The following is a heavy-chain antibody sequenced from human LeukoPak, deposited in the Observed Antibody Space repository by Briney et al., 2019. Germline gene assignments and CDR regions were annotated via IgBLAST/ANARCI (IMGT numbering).Heavy chain of an antibody. CDR2: ISWNSGNI. J-gene: IGHJ4*02. D-gene: IGHD3-10*01. CDR1: GFTFDDYA. CDR3: AKGQGYGSGSSFDY. Sequence: GGSLRLSCAASGFTFDDYAMRWVRQAPGKGLEWVSGISWNSGNIGYADSVKGRFTISRDNAKNSLYLQMNSLRAEDTALYYCAKGQGYGSGSSFDYWGQGTPVTVSS. V-gene: IGHV3-9*01.